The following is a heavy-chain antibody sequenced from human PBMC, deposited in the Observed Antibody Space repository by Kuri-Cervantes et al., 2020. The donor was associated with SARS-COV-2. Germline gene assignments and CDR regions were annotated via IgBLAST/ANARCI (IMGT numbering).Heavy chain of an antibody. V-gene: IGHV3-23*01. Sequence: GGSLRLSCAASGFTFSSYSMNWVRQAPGKGLEWVLAISGSGGSTYYADSVQGRFTIPSDNSKNTLYLQMYSLRAEDTAVYYCAKDWGSGSYSDAFDIWGQGTMVTVSS. J-gene: IGHJ3*02. CDR3: AKDWGSGSYSDAFDI. CDR2: ISGSGGST. D-gene: IGHD1-26*01. CDR1: GFTFSSYS.